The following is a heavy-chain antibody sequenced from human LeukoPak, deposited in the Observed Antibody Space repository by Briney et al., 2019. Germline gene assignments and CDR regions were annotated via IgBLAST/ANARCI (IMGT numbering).Heavy chain of an antibody. CDR1: GFTFRSYW. D-gene: IGHD4-17*01. J-gene: IGHJ5*02. CDR3: ARIRRATVNCFDP. CDR2: IKQDGSEK. Sequence: GGSLRLSCAASGFTFRSYWMSWVRQAPGKGLEGVANIKQDGSEKYYVDSVKGRFTISRDNAKNSLYLQMNSLRAEETAVYYCARIRRATVNCFDPWGQGTLVTVSS. V-gene: IGHV3-7*01.